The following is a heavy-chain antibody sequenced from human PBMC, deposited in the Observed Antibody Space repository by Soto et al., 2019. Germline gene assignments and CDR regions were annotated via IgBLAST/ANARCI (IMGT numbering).Heavy chain of an antibody. CDR3: ARDAHSSGYSSLDY. V-gene: IGHV3-33*01. D-gene: IGHD3-22*01. J-gene: IGHJ4*02. CDR1: GFTFSSYG. CDR2: IWYDGSNK. Sequence: QVQLVESGGGVVQPGRSLRLSCAASGFTFSSYGMHWVRQAPGKGLEWVAVIWYDGSNKYYADSVKGRFTISRDNSKNTLYLQMNSLRAEDTAVYYCARDAHSSGYSSLDYWGPGTLVTVSS.